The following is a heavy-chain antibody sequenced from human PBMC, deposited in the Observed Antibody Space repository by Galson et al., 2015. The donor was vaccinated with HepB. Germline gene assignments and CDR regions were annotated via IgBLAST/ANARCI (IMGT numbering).Heavy chain of an antibody. Sequence: SLRLSCAASGFTFSSYSMNWVRQAPGKGLEWVSSISSSSSYIYYADSVKGRFTISRDNAKNSLYLQMNSLRAEDTAVYYCARDSFGSRITMIVVVHFDYWGQGTLVTVSS. V-gene: IGHV3-21*01. D-gene: IGHD3-22*01. CDR1: GFTFSSYS. CDR2: ISSSSSYI. J-gene: IGHJ4*02. CDR3: ARDSFGSRITMIVVVHFDY.